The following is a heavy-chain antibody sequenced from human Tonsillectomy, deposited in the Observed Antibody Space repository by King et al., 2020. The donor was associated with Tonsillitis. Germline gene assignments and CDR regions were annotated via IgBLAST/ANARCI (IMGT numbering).Heavy chain of an antibody. Sequence: VQLVESGGGLVQPGGSLRLSCAASGFTFSSYAMTWVRQAPGKGLEWVSANSGSGGSTYYADSVKGRFTISRDNSKNTLYLQMNSLRAEDTGVYYCAKRRERDDFWIGQRIYYDPGMDVWGQGTTVTVPS. CDR1: GFTFSSYA. V-gene: IGHV3-23*04. J-gene: IGHJ6*02. D-gene: IGHD3-3*01. CDR2: NSGSGGST. CDR3: AKRRERDDFWIGQRIYYDPGMDV.